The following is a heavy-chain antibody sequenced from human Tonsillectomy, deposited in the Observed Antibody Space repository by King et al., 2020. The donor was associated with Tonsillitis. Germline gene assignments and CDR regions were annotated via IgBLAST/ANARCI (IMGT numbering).Heavy chain of an antibody. CDR3: ARIPASKYYYDSSGYFFDY. Sequence: QLQESGPGLVKPSETLSLTCTVSGGSISSYYWSWIRQPPGKGLEWIGYIYYSGSTNYNPSPKSRVTISVDTSKNQFSLKLSSVTAADTAVYYCARIPASKYYYDSSGYFFDYWGQGTLVTVSS. CDR2: IYYSGST. D-gene: IGHD3-22*01. J-gene: IGHJ4*02. CDR1: GGSISSYY. V-gene: IGHV4-59*08.